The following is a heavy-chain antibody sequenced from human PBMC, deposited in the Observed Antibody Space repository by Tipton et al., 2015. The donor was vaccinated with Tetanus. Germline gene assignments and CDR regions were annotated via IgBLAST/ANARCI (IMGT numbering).Heavy chain of an antibody. J-gene: IGHJ4*02. CDR1: GFSFSSSS. CDR3: TRDDGNGKQGVFDY. CDR2: ISGSSTFI. Sequence: GSLRLSCAGSGFSFSSSSMNWVRQAPGKGLEWVASISGSSTFIYYADSVKGRCTISRDNGNNSVYLQISSLRAEDTAVYYCTRDDGNGKQGVFDYWGQRTLVTVSS. D-gene: IGHD1-14*01. V-gene: IGHV3-21*01.